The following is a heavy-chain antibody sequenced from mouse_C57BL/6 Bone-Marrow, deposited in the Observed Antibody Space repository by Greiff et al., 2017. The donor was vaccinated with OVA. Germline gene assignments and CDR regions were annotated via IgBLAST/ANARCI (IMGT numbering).Heavy chain of an antibody. J-gene: IGHJ4*01. CDR3: AGYSSGYAMDY. CDR2: IDPSDSFT. CDR1: GYTFTSYW. V-gene: IGHV1-50*01. Sequence: QVQLQQPGAELVKPGASVKLSCKASGYTFTSYWMQWVKQRPGQGLEWIGEIDPSDSFTNYNQKFKGKANLTVDTSSSTSYMQLSSLTSEDSAVEYCAGYSSGYAMDYWGQGTSVTVSS. D-gene: IGHD3-2*02.